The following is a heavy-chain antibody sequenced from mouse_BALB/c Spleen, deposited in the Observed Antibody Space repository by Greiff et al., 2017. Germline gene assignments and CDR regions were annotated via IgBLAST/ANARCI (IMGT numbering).Heavy chain of an antibody. CDR3: ARDGYFYAMDY. V-gene: IGHV7-3*02. CDR2: IRNKANGYTT. D-gene: IGHD2-3*01. Sequence: EVMLVESGGGLVQPGGSLRLSCATSGFTFTDYYMSWVRQPPGKALEWLGFIRNKANGYTTEYSASVKGRFTISRDNSQSILNLQMNTLRAEYSATYYCARDGYFYAMDYWGQGTSVTVSS. CDR1: GFTFTDYY. J-gene: IGHJ4*01.